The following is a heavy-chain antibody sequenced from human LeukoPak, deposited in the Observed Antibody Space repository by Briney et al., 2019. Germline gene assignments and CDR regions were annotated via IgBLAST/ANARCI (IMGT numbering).Heavy chain of an antibody. CDR1: GGSFSGYY. CDR2: INHSGST. CDR3: ARRHFITMIVVVIRTGHSDY. V-gene: IGHV4-34*01. J-gene: IGHJ4*02. D-gene: IGHD3-22*01. Sequence: SETLSLTCAVYGGSFSGYYWSWIRQPPGKGLEWIGEINHSGSTNYNPSLKSRVTISVDTSKNQFSLKLSSVTAADTAVYYCARRHFITMIVVVIRTGHSDYWGQGTLVTVSS.